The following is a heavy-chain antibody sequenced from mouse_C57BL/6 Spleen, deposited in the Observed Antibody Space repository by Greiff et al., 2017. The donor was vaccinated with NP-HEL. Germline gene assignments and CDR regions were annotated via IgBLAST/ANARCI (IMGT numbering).Heavy chain of an antibody. D-gene: IGHD1-1*01. J-gene: IGHJ2*01. V-gene: IGHV5-17*01. Sequence: EVKLMESGGGLVKPGGSLKLSCAASGFTFSDYGMHWVRQAPEKGLEWVAYISSGSSTIYYADTVKGRFTISRDNAKNTLFLQMTSLRSEDTAMYYCGGGPYYYFDYWGQGTTLTVSS. CDR1: GFTFSDYG. CDR3: GGGPYYYFDY. CDR2: ISSGSSTI.